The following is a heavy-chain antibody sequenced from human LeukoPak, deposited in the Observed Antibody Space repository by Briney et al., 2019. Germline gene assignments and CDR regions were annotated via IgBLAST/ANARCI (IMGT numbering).Heavy chain of an antibody. CDR3: ARPSIAAAGPGAFDI. J-gene: IGHJ3*02. D-gene: IGHD6-13*01. V-gene: IGHV4-34*01. CDR1: GGSFSGYY. Sequence: PSETLSLTCAVYGGSFSGYYWSWVRQPPGKGLEWIGEINHSGSTNYNPSLKSRVTISVDTSKNQFSLKLSSVTAADTAVYYCARPSIAAAGPGAFDIWGQGTMVTVSS. CDR2: INHSGST.